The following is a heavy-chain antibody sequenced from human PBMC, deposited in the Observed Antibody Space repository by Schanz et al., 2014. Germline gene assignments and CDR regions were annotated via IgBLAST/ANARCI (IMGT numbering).Heavy chain of an antibody. V-gene: IGHV3-33*01. D-gene: IGHD2-21*01. J-gene: IGHJ4*02. CDR2: IRYDGRNK. Sequence: QAQLVESGGGVVQPGRSLRLSCVASGFTFISYDIHWVRQAPGKGLEWVAVIRYDGRNKNFVESVKGRFTISRDNSNYTVYLQMNTLRAEDTAVYYCAREDCSATSCYFRYWGQGTLVTVSS. CDR3: AREDCSATSCYFRY. CDR1: GFTFISYD.